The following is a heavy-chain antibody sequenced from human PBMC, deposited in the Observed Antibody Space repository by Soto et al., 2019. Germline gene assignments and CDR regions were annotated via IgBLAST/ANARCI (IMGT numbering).Heavy chain of an antibody. CDR3: ARGCAWFGEPPTRSYYYYGMDV. CDR2: ISGSGGST. D-gene: IGHD3-10*01. V-gene: IGHV3-23*01. Sequence: EVQLLESGGGLVQPGGSLRLSCAASGFTFSSYAMSWVRQAPGKGLEWVSAISGSGGSTYYADSVKGRFTISRDNSKNTLYLQMNSLRAEDTAVYYCARGCAWFGEPPTRSYYYYGMDVWGQGTTVTVSS. CDR1: GFTFSSYA. J-gene: IGHJ6*02.